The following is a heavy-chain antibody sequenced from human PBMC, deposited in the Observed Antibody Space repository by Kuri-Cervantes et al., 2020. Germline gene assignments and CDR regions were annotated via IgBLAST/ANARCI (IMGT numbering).Heavy chain of an antibody. CDR2: ISSSSSTI. J-gene: IGHJ3*02. CDR3: ARGLGASGWYSYDAFDI. Sequence: GESLKISCAASGFSFSDYSMNWVRQAPGKGLEWVSYISSSSSTIYYADSVKGRFTISRDNAKNSLYLQMNSLRAEDTAVYYCARGLGASGWYSYDAFDIWGQGTMVTVSS. V-gene: IGHV3-48*01. D-gene: IGHD6-19*01. CDR1: GFSFSDYS.